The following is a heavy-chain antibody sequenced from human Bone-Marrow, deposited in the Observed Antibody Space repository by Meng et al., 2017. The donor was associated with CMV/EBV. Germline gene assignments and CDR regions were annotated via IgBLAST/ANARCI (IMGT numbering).Heavy chain of an antibody. CDR2: NNSDGSRT. CDR1: GFTFSTYS. Sequence: GGSLRLSCAASGFTFSTYSKNWVRQAPGKGLGWVSRNNSDGSRTNYEDSVKGRFTISRDNAKNILFLQMNSLRAEATAVYYCARGIPPFMTTPGLARRPPYGMDVWGQGTTVTVSS. V-gene: IGHV3-74*01. CDR3: ARGIPPFMTTPGLARRPPYGMDV. D-gene: IGHD3/OR15-3a*01. J-gene: IGHJ6*02.